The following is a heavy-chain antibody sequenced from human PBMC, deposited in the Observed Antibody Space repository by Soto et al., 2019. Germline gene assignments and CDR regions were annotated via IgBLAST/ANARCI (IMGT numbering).Heavy chain of an antibody. CDR3: VKNSGSFNT. Sequence: VGSLRLSCAASGFTFGTADMSWVRQARGEGLEWVSSIDGSGGITYYADSVKGRFTISRDNSRNTVYLQMNSLRGDDTALYYCVKNSGSFNTWGQGALVTVSS. V-gene: IGHV3-23*01. CDR1: GFTFGTAD. CDR2: IDGSGGIT. J-gene: IGHJ1*01. D-gene: IGHD3-10*01.